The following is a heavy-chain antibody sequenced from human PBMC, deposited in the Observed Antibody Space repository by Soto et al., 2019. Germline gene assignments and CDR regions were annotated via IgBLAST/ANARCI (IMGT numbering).Heavy chain of an antibody. CDR1: GGSFSGYY. J-gene: IGHJ5*02. CDR2: INHSGST. V-gene: IGHV4-34*01. CDR3: ARGRFKITIFGVVISGWFDP. D-gene: IGHD3-3*01. Sequence: SETLSLTCAVYGGSFSGYYWSWIRQPPGKGLEWIGEINHSGSTNYNPSLKSRVTISVDTSKNQFSLKLSSVTAADTAVYYCARGRFKITIFGVVISGWFDPWGQGTLVTVSS.